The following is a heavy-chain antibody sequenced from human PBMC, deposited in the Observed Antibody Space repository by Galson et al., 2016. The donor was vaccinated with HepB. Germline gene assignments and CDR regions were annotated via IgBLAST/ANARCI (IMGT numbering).Heavy chain of an antibody. CDR1: GFTVSNTY. Sequence: SLRLSCAASGFTVSNTYMNWVRRSPGKGLEWVSAIYSSGNTYYAESVKGRFAISRDTSKNTLYLQMNSLRVDDTAVYYCTGGVVVTTIDYWGQGTLVTVSS. CDR3: TGGVVVTTIDY. J-gene: IGHJ4*02. V-gene: IGHV3-53*01. D-gene: IGHD2-21*02. CDR2: IYSSGNT.